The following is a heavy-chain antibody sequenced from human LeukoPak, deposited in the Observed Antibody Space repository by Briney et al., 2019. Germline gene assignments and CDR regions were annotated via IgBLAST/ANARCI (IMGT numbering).Heavy chain of an antibody. D-gene: IGHD2-21*01. CDR3: ARVVESDAFDI. CDR2: INSDGSST. J-gene: IGHJ3*02. V-gene: IGHV3-74*01. CDR1: GFTFSSYW. Sequence: TGGSLRLSCAASGFTFSSYWMHWVRQAPGKGLVWVSRINSDGSSTSYADSVKGRFTISRDNAKNTLYLQMNSLRAEDTAVYYCARVVESDAFDIWGQGTMVTVSS.